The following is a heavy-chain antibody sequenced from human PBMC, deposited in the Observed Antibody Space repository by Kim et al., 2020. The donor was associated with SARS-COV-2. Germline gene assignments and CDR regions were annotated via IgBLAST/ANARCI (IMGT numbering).Heavy chain of an antibody. D-gene: IGHD5-18*01. CDR2: ISWNGGSI. J-gene: IGHJ4*02. CDR3: AKTLGAMVTGYYFDY. V-gene: IGHV3-9*01. CDR1: GFTFDDYA. Sequence: GGSLRLSCAASGFTFDDYAMHWVRQAPGKGLEWVSGISWNGGSIGYADSVKGRFTISRDNAKNSLYLQMNSLRAEDTALYYCAKTLGAMVTGYYFDYWGEGTLVTVAS.